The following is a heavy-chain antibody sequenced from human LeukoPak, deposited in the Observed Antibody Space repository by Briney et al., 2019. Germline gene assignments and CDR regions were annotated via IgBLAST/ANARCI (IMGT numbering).Heavy chain of an antibody. CDR1: GYIFTSYW. Sequence: GESLKISCKGSGYIFTSYWIGWVRQMPGKGLEWMGIIFPGDFDTRYSPSFQGQVTISADKSIGTAYLQLSSLKASDSAMYYCARRHLSGGDPYYFDYWGQGTLVTVSS. V-gene: IGHV5-51*01. CDR2: IFPGDFDT. J-gene: IGHJ4*02. D-gene: IGHD2-21*01. CDR3: ARRHLSGGDPYYFDY.